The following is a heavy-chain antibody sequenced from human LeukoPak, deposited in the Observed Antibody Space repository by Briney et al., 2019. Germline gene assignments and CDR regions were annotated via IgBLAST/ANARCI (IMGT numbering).Heavy chain of an antibody. CDR2: IYYSGST. CDR1: GGSISNYY. D-gene: IGHD3-10*01. Sequence: SESLSLTCAVSGGSISNYYWSWIRQPPGKGLEWIGSIYYSGSTYYNPSLKSRVTISVDTSKNQFSLKLSSVTAADTAMYYCARQGVYYGSGSWFDPWGQGTLVTVSS. CDR3: ARQGVYYGSGSWFDP. V-gene: IGHV4-39*01. J-gene: IGHJ5*02.